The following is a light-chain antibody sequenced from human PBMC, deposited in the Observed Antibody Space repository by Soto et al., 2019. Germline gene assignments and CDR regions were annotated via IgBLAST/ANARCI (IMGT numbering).Light chain of an antibody. CDR2: KAS. Sequence: DIQMTQSPSTLSASVGDRVTITCRASQSIKNWLAWYQQKPGEAPKLLIYKASTLESGVPSRFSGSGSGTEFTLTISCRQPDDVATYYCQQYNSYSQFTFGPGTKVDIK. J-gene: IGKJ3*01. V-gene: IGKV1-5*03. CDR1: QSIKNW. CDR3: QQYNSYSQFT.